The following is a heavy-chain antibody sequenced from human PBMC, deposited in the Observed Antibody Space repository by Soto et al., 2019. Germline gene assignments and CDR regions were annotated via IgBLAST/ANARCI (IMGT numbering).Heavy chain of an antibody. Sequence: SETLSLTCAVSRGCISSGSYCWSWIRQPPGEDLEWIGYISHTGSTYYNPSPKSRVTLSVDTSNKRLSLKPTAMTAADTAVYYCARERYSSYGYFEYWGQGTLVNVVS. J-gene: IGHJ4*02. V-gene: IGHV4-30-2*01. CDR1: RGCISSGSYC. CDR3: ARERYSSYGYFEY. CDR2: ISHTGST. D-gene: IGHD5-12*01.